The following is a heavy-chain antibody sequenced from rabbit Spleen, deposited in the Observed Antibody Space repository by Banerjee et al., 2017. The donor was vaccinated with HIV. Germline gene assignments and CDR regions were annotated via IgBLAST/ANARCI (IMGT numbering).Heavy chain of an antibody. CDR3: ARNYVNAFDP. V-gene: IGHV1S45*01. D-gene: IGHD1-1*01. CDR1: GFSFSSNW. CDR2: IDTSDVDT. J-gene: IGHJ2*01. Sequence: LEESGGGLVKPGGTLTLTCTVSGFSFSSNWICWVRQAPGKGLEWIACIDTSDVDTDYANWPKGRFTISKASSTTVTLQMTSLTAADTATYFCARNYVNAFDPWGPGTLVTVS.